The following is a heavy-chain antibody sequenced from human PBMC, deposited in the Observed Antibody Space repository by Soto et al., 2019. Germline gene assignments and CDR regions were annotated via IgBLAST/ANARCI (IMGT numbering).Heavy chain of an antibody. CDR2: ISGSGGST. Sequence: GGSLRLSCAASGFTFSSYAMSWVRQAPGKGLEWVSAISGSGGSTYYADSVKGRFTISRDNSKNTLYLQMNSLRAEDTDVYYWAKGLAAVHLYYFDYWGQEPLVTVSS. V-gene: IGHV3-23*01. D-gene: IGHD6-13*01. J-gene: IGHJ4*02. CDR3: AKGLAAVHLYYFDY. CDR1: GFTFSSYA.